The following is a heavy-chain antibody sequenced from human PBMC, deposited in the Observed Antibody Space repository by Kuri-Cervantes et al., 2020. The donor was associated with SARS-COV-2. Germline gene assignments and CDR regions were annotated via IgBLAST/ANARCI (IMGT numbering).Heavy chain of an antibody. D-gene: IGHD6-19*01. J-gene: IGHJ4*02. V-gene: IGHV1-69*13. CDR1: GGTFSSYA. CDR3: AREGYSSGWSGPYFGY. CDR2: IIPIFGTA. Sequence: SVKVSCKASGGTFSSYAISWVRQAPGQGLEWMGRIIPIFGTANYAQKFQGRVTITADESTSTAYMELSSLRSEDTAVYYCAREGYSSGWSGPYFGYWGQGTLVTDSS.